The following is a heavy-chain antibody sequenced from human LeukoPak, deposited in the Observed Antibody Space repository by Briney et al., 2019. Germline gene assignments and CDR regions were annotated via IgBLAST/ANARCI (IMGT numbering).Heavy chain of an antibody. CDR2: INQDGSEE. V-gene: IGHV3-7*01. J-gene: IGHJ4*02. D-gene: IGHD5-12*01. Sequence: GGSLRLSCAASGFTFSNYWMTWVRQTPGKGLEWVAHINQDGSEEHYMDSVKARFTISRDNAKNSLSLQMNSLRAEDTAVYYCVRDGGVSGYDLLDYWGQGTLVTVSS. CDR3: VRDGGVSGYDLLDY. CDR1: GFTFSNYW.